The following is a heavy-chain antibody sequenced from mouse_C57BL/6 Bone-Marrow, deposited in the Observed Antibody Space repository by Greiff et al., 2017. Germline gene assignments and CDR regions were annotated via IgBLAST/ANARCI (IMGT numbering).Heavy chain of an antibody. CDR3: ARDVKYDYDEEIYWYFDV. Sequence: EVQLVESGGGLVQSGRSLRLSCATSGFTFSDFYMEWVRQAPGKGLEWIAASRNKANDYTTEYSASVKGRFIVSRDTSQSILYLQMNALRAEDTAIYYCARDVKYDYDEEIYWYFDVWGTGTTVTVSS. D-gene: IGHD2-4*01. J-gene: IGHJ1*03. V-gene: IGHV7-1*01. CDR2: SRNKANDYTT. CDR1: GFTFSDFY.